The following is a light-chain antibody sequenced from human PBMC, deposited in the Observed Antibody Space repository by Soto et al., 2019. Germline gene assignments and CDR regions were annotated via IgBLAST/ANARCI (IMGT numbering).Light chain of an antibody. CDR1: QSISTY. V-gene: IGKV1-39*01. Sequence: DIQMTQSPSSLSASVGDRVTITCRASQSISTYLSWYQQKPGKAPYLLIYAASTLQSGVPSRFSGSGSGTDFTLTISSLQAEDVATYYCQKYNSAPLTFGGGTKVDIK. J-gene: IGKJ4*01. CDR2: AAS. CDR3: QKYNSAPLT.